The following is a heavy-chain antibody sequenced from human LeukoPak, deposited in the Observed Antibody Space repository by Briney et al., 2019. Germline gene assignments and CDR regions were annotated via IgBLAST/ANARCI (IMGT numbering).Heavy chain of an antibody. D-gene: IGHD3-22*01. Sequence: SETLSLTCAVSGYSISSGYYWGWIRQPPGKGLEWIGRIYTSGSTNYNPSLKSRVTMSVDTSKNQFSLKLSSVTAADTAVYYCAREYDSSGYYPVHDYWGQGTLVTVSS. CDR1: GYSISSGYY. J-gene: IGHJ4*02. CDR2: IYTSGST. V-gene: IGHV4-38-2*01. CDR3: AREYDSSGYYPVHDY.